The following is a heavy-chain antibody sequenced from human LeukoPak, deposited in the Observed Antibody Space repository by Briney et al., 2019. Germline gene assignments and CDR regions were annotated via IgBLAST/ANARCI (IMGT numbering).Heavy chain of an antibody. D-gene: IGHD6-19*01. J-gene: IGHJ4*02. CDR1: GFTFSSYS. Sequence: TGGSLRLSCAASGFTFSSYSMNWVRQAPGKRLEWVSYISSSSSTIYYADSVKGRFTISRDNAKNALDLQRSSLSAEDTAVYFCGRGWRLAVAAWGQGTLVTVSS. V-gene: IGHV3-48*01. CDR2: ISSSSSTI. CDR3: GRGWRLAVAA.